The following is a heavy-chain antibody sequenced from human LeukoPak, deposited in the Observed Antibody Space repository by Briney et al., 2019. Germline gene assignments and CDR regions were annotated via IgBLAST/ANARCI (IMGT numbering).Heavy chain of an antibody. CDR3: TTPRPSTSGWYIFDY. J-gene: IGHJ4*02. D-gene: IGHD6-19*01. CDR1: GFTFSNAW. Sequence: GSLRLSCAGSGFTFSNAWMSWVRQAPGKGLEWVGRIKSKTDGGTADCAAPVKGGFTISRDESKNTLYLQMNSLRTEDTAVYYCTTPRPSTSGWYIFDYWGQGTLVTVSS. CDR2: IKSKTDGGTA. V-gene: IGHV3-15*01.